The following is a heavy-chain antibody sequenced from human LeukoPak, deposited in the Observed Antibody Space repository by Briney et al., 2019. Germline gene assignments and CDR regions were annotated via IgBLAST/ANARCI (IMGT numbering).Heavy chain of an antibody. V-gene: IGHV4-39*07. Sequence: SETLSLTCTVSGGSISTSNYDWGWLREPPGKGLEWIGNIFYSGSTYYSPSLGNRFTVSLDTSSNQFSLKLNYVTPAASALYYCASRYNWNPFDYWGQGTLVTVSP. CDR2: IFYSGST. CDR1: GGSISTSNYD. J-gene: IGHJ4*01. CDR3: ASRYNWNPFDY. D-gene: IGHD1-20*01.